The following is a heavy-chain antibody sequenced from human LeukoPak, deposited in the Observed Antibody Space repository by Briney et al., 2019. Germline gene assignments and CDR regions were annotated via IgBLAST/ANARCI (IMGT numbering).Heavy chain of an antibody. V-gene: IGHV3-23*01. J-gene: IGHJ5*02. Sequence: GGSLRLSCAASGFTFSTYAMTWVRQAPGRGLEWVSAISASGDSTHYADSVKGRFTISKDNSKNTLYLQMKSLRAEDTALYYCAKGSGTTYRYNWSDPWGQGALVTVSS. D-gene: IGHD1-26*01. CDR2: ISASGDST. CDR3: AKGSGTTYRYNWSDP. CDR1: GFTFSTYA.